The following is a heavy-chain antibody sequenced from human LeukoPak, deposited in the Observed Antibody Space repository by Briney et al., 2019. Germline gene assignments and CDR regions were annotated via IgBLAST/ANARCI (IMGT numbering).Heavy chain of an antibody. CDR1: GGTFSSYA. Sequence: ASVKVSCKASGGTFSSYATSWVRQAPGQGPEWMGGIIPIFGTANYAQKFQGRVTITADESTSTAYMELSSLRSEDTAVYYCARDRECSGGSCYQSDYWGQGTLVTVSS. J-gene: IGHJ4*02. D-gene: IGHD2-15*01. CDR2: IIPIFGTA. CDR3: ARDRECSGGSCYQSDY. V-gene: IGHV1-69*13.